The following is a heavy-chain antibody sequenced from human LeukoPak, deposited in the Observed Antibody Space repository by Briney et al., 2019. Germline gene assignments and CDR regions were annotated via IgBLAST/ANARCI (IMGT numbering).Heavy chain of an antibody. CDR3: ALFPFRAFDI. V-gene: IGHV4-4*02. CDR2: IYHSGST. Sequence: PSETLSLTCAVSGGSISSSNWWSWVRQPPGKGLEWIGEIYHSGSTNYNPSHKSRITISLDTSKNQFSLRLSSVTAADMAVYYCALFPFRAFDIWGQGTMVTVSS. J-gene: IGHJ3*02. CDR1: GGSISSSNW. D-gene: IGHD2-15*01.